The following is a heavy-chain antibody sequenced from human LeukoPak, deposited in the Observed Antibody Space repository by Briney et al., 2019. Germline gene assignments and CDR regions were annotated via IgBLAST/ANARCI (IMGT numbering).Heavy chain of an antibody. J-gene: IGHJ4*02. CDR3: ARQRRWIIDY. Sequence: SETLSLTCAVYGGSFSGYYWSWIRQPPGKGLEWVGEINHSGSTNYNPSLTSRVTISVDTSKNQFSLKLSSVTAADTAVYYCARQRRWIIDYWGQGTLVTVSS. D-gene: IGHD4-23*01. CDR1: GGSFSGYY. CDR2: INHSGST. V-gene: IGHV4-34*01.